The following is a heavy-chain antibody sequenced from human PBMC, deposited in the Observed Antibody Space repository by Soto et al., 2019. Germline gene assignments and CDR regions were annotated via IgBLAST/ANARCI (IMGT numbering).Heavy chain of an antibody. D-gene: IGHD5-18*01. CDR3: ARRGPNNSYGYDHRLDP. CDR1: GGSISSNSYF. Sequence: QLQLQESGPGLMKPSETLSLTCSVSGGSISSNSYFWDWIRQSPGKGLEWIGSVHFRGSMYYNPSLKSRVTISVDTSKNQFSLKLTSVTAADRAVYYCARRGPNNSYGYDHRLDPWGQGTLVTVSS. CDR2: VHFRGSM. J-gene: IGHJ5*02. V-gene: IGHV4-39*01.